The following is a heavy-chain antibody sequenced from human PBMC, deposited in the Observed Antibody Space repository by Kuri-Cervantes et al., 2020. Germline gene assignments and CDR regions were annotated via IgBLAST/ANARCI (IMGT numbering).Heavy chain of an antibody. J-gene: IGHJ6*02. CDR1: GFTFSSYD. D-gene: IGHD6-19*01. CDR2: IGTAGDT. Sequence: GESLKISCAASGFTFSSYDMHWVRQATGKGLEWVSAIGTAGDTYYPGSVKGRFTISRENAKNSLYLQMNSLRAGDTAVYYCARDLFGYSRGYGMDVWGQGTTVTVSS. CDR3: ARDLFGYSRGYGMDV. V-gene: IGHV3-13*01.